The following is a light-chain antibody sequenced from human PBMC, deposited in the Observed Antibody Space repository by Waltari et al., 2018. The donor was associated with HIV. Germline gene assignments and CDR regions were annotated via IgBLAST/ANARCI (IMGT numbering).Light chain of an antibody. CDR1: KLGEKY. Sequence: ELTQPPSVPASPGQTASTSRSGGKLGEKYACWYQQKQGQSPVLLIYADSRRPSGIPERFSGSKSGNTASLTIRGTQAMDEADYYCRAWDSSTVVFGGGTKLTVL. CDR3: RAWDSSTVV. J-gene: IGLJ2*01. CDR2: ADS. V-gene: IGLV3-1*01.